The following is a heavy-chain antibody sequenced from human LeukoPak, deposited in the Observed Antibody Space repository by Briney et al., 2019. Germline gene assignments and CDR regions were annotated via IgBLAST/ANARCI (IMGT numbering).Heavy chain of an antibody. CDR1: GFDFSSYW. V-gene: IGHV3-74*01. CDR3: ASDSPYYGMDV. J-gene: IGHJ6*02. CDR2: INSDGSAT. Sequence: GGSLRLSCAASGFDFSSYWMHWVRQVPGKGLLWVSRINSDGSATIYADSVRGRFTISRDNAKNTLYLQMSGLRVEDTAVYHCASDSPYYGMDVWGQGTAVTVSS.